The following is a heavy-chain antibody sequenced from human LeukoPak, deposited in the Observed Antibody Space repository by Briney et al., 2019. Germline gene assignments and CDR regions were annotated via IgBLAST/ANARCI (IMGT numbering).Heavy chain of an antibody. CDR3: ARGGGYSYGTFDY. V-gene: IGHV4-30-4*01. Sequence: PSQTLSLTCTVSGGSISSGDYYWRWIRQPPGTGLEWIGYIYYSGSTYYNPSLKSRATISVDTSKNQFSLKLSSVTAADTAVYYCARGGGYSYGTFDYWGQGTLVTVSS. D-gene: IGHD5-18*01. J-gene: IGHJ4*02. CDR1: GGSISSGDYY. CDR2: IYYSGST.